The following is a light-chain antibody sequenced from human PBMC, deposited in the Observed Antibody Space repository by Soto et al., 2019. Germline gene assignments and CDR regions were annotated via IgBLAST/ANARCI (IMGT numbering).Light chain of an antibody. V-gene: IGKV2-24*01. CDR3: LQATHFPWT. J-gene: IGKJ1*01. Sequence: EIVMTQTPLSSPVTLGQPASISCRSSESLVHSDGTTYLSWFHLRPGQPPRLLIHQISDRFYGVPDRFSGSVAGTEFTLKISRVEAEDVGLYYCLQATHFPWTFGQGTKVEVK. CDR2: QIS. CDR1: ESLVHSDGTTY.